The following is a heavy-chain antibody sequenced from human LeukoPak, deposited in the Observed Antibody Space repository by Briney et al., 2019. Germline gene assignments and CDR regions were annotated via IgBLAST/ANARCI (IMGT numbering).Heavy chain of an antibody. CDR3: ARDGGYCTNGVCYTAGWSDP. V-gene: IGHV1-69*05. CDR1: GGTFSSYA. J-gene: IGHJ5*02. CDR2: IIPIFGTA. Sequence: GASVKVSCKASGGTFSSYAISWVRQAPGQGLEWMRGIIPIFGTANYAQKFQGRVTITTDESTSTAYMELSSLRSEDTAVYYCARDGGYCTNGVCYTAGWSDPWGQGTLVTVSS. D-gene: IGHD2-8*01.